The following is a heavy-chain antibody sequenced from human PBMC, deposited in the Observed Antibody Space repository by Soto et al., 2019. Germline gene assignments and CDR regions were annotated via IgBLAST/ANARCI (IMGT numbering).Heavy chain of an antibody. V-gene: IGHV3-23*01. J-gene: IGHJ4*02. CDR1: GFTFTSFA. CDR2: ISGAGVSK. D-gene: IGHD5-12*01. CDR3: AKLFRGYSGYVES. Sequence: QPGGSLRLSCTTSGFTFTSFAMTWVRQAPGKGLEWVSSISGAGVSKYYADSVKGRVSISRDNSKNILHLQVNNLRVEDTATYYCAKLFRGYSGYVESWGQGTLVTVSS.